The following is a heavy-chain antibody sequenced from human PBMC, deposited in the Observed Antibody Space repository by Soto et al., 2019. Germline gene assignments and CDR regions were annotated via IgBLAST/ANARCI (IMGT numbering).Heavy chain of an antibody. D-gene: IGHD2-21*01. V-gene: IGHV1-18*01. CDR3: ARTIEVLAYDY. CDR2: INTANGDT. J-gene: IGHJ4*02. Sequence: ASVTVSCQASGYTFYNHGFCWVRQAPGQGLEWIGWINTANGDTNYAQSFRGRATMTADTSTSTAYLELRSLISDDTAMYYCARTIEVLAYDYWGQGTPVTVSS. CDR1: GYTFYNHG.